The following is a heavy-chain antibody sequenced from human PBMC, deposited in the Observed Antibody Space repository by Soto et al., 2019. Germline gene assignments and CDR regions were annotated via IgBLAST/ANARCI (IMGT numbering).Heavy chain of an antibody. CDR3: ARGGHCTNGVCSALDY. CDR2: IYYGGSA. CDR1: GGSFSTYY. Sequence: QVQLQESGPGLVKPSETLSLTCTVSGGSFSTYYWSWIRQPPGKGLEWIGYIYYGGSANYNPSLKSRVTISVDTSKKQFSLRLDSVTAADTAVYYCARGGHCTNGVCSALDYWGQGTLVTVSS. J-gene: IGHJ4*02. V-gene: IGHV4-59*08. D-gene: IGHD2-8*01.